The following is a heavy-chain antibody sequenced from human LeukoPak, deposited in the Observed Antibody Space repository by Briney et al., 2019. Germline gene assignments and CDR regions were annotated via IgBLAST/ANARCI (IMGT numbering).Heavy chain of an antibody. CDR3: ARTLYYDFWSGYYYYMDV. D-gene: IGHD3-3*01. CDR2: IYSGGST. V-gene: IGHV3-53*01. J-gene: IGHJ6*03. Sequence: GGSLRLSCAASGFTVSSNYMSWVRQAPGKELEWVSVIYSGGSTYYADSVKGRFTISRDNSKNTLYLQMNSLRAEDTAVYYCARTLYYDFWSGYYYYMDVWGKGTTVTVSS. CDR1: GFTVSSNY.